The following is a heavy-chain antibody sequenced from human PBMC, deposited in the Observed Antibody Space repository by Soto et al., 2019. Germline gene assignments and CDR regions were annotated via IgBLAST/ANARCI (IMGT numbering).Heavy chain of an antibody. V-gene: IGHV3-9*01. Sequence: EVQLVESGGGLVQPGRSLRLSCAASGFTFDDYAMRWVRQVPGKGLEWVSGINWNSGSIGYADSVKGRFAISRDNAKNSLHLQMNSLRAEDTAFYYCVKDESINWYSGHFRHWGQGTLVILSS. CDR1: GFTFDDYA. CDR2: INWNSGSI. CDR3: VKDESINWYSGHFRH. D-gene: IGHD6-13*01. J-gene: IGHJ1*01.